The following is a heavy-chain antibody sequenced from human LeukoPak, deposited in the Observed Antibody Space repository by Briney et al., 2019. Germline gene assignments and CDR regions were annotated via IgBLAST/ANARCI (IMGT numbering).Heavy chain of an antibody. CDR3: SRGSYDILTGYSTLGEY. V-gene: IGHV4-39*01. J-gene: IGHJ4*02. CDR1: GGSISSSTYY. CDR2: VYYTGST. Sequence: SETLSLTCTVAGGSISSSTYYWGWIRQPPGKGLEWIGRVYYTGSTYYNPSPKSRITILLDTSKNQISLKLSSVTAADTAVYYCSRGSYDILTGYSTLGEYWGQGTLVTVSS. D-gene: IGHD3-9*01.